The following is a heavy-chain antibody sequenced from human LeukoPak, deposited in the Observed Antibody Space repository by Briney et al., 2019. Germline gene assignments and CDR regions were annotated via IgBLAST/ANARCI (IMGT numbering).Heavy chain of an antibody. V-gene: IGHV4-34*01. CDR1: GGSFSGYY. Sequence: SETLSLTCAVYGGSFSGYYWSWIRQPPGKGLEWIGEINHSGSTNYNPSLKSRVTISVDTSKNHFSLKLSSVTAADTAVYYCARHEEYDYDSSGYFDYWGQGTLVTVSS. D-gene: IGHD3-22*01. CDR3: ARHEEYDYDSSGYFDY. J-gene: IGHJ4*02. CDR2: INHSGST.